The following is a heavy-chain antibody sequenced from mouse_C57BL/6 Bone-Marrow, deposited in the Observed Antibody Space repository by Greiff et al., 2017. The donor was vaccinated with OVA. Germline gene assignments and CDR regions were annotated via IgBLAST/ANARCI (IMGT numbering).Heavy chain of an antibody. D-gene: IGHD3-3*01. J-gene: IGHJ2*01. V-gene: IGHV1-50*01. CDR3: ARGQYAY. CDR1: GYTFTSYW. Sequence: VQLQQPGAELVKPGASVKLSCKASGYTFTSYWMQWVKQRPGQGLEWIGEIDPSDSYTNYNQKFKGKATLTVDTSSSTAYMQLSRLTSEDSAVYYCARGQYAYWGQGTTLTVSS. CDR2: IDPSDSYT.